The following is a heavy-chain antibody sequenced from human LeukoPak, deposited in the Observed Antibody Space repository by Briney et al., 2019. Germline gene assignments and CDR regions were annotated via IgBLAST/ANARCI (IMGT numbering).Heavy chain of an antibody. CDR2: INHSGST. J-gene: IGHJ4*02. D-gene: IGHD3-9*01. Sequence: SETLSLTXAAYGGSFSGYYWSWIRQPPGKGLEWIGEINHSGSTNYNPSLKSRVTISVDTSKNQFSLKLSSVTAADTAVYYCARGGRPPGYSTRWGQGTLVTVSS. CDR1: GGSFSGYY. V-gene: IGHV4-34*01. CDR3: ARGGRPPGYSTR.